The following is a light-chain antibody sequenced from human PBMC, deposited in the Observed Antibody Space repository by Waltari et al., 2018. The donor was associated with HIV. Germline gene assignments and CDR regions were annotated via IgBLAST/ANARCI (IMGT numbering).Light chain of an antibody. V-gene: IGLV3-25*03. Sequence: SHELIQPPSVSVSPGQTARITCSGDLLAQQYGYWYQQMPGLAPVLLIYHDTERPSGVPERFSGSSSGTTFTLTISGVQAEDEADYYCQSADSSGTYVFGTGTKVTVL. CDR2: HDT. J-gene: IGLJ1*01. CDR1: LLAQQY. CDR3: QSADSSGTYV.